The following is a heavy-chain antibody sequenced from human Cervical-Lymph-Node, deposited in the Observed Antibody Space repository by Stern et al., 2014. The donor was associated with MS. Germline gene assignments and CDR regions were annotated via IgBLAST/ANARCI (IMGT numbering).Heavy chain of an antibody. CDR1: GYTFTAYN. Sequence: QEQLVQSGADVKKPGASVKVSCKASGYTFTAYNMHWLRQAPGQALEWMGRIKPKSGVTNYAQKFQDRVTMTRDTSISTVYMELSRLRSNDTAMYYCATRRGCSGGSCSSRSLDYWGQGTLVTVSS. D-gene: IGHD2-15*01. CDR2: IKPKSGVT. V-gene: IGHV1-2*06. J-gene: IGHJ4*02. CDR3: ATRRGCSGGSCSSRSLDY.